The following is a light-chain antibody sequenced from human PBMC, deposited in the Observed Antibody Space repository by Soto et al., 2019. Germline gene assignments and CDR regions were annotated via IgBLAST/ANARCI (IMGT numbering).Light chain of an antibody. CDR3: MQGTHWPYT. CDR1: RSLIYTDGNTY. V-gene: IGKV2-30*01. J-gene: IGKJ2*01. CDR2: KVS. Sequence: DVVMTQSPLSLPVTLGQPASISCRASRSLIYTDGNTYLNWFHQRPGQSPRRLFAKVSNRDSGVPDRFSGSGSVTDFTLKISRVEAEDVGLYYCMQGTHWPYTFGQGTKLEIK.